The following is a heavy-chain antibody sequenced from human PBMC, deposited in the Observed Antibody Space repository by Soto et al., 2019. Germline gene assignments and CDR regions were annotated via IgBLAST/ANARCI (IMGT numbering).Heavy chain of an antibody. Sequence: QVQLVESGGGLVKPGGSLRLACTASGFTFSEYYMSWIRRAPGKGLEWVSYISISSSTIYYADSVKGRFTISRDNAANSLYLQMNSLRAEDTAVYYCARAQYCGGDCYPTYFHYWGQGTLVTVSS. CDR2: ISISSSTI. V-gene: IGHV3-11*01. CDR1: GFTFSEYY. CDR3: ARAQYCGGDCYPTYFHY. D-gene: IGHD2-21*02. J-gene: IGHJ4*02.